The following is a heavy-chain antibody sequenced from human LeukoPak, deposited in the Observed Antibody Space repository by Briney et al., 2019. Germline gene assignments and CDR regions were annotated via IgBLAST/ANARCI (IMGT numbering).Heavy chain of an antibody. D-gene: IGHD2-21*02. V-gene: IGHV3-30*18. CDR2: ISYDGSNK. Sequence: GGSLRLSCAASGFTFSSYGMHWVRQAPGKGLEWVAVISYDGSNKYYADSVKGRFTISRDNSKNTLYLQMSSLRAEDTAVYYCAKDRARRYCGGDCYSGGVDYWGQGTLVTVSS. CDR1: GFTFSSYG. CDR3: AKDRARRYCGGDCYSGGVDY. J-gene: IGHJ4*02.